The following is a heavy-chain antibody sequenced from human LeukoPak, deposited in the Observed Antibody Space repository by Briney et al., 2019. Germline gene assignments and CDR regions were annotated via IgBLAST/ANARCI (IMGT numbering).Heavy chain of an antibody. CDR3: ARSPHRLIGHWFDP. J-gene: IGHJ5*02. D-gene: IGHD3-16*01. V-gene: IGHV4-4*07. CDR1: GGSINSYY. CDR2: IFSSGNT. Sequence: SETLSLTCTVSGGSINSYYWSWIRQPAGKGLEWIGRIFSSGNTIYNPSLQGRVTMSVDTSKNQFSLRLNSVTAADTAVYYCARSPHRLIGHWFDPWGQGTLVTVSS.